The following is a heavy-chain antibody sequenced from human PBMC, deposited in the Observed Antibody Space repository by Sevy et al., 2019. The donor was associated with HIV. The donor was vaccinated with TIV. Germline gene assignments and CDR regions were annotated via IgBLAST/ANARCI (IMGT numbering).Heavy chain of an antibody. D-gene: IGHD3-16*01. CDR3: AKNRPPGGSLFSRHGMDV. Sequence: GGSLRLSCAASGFTFGTYDMHWVRQAPGKGLEWVAIISSDGSYRYYADSVSGRFSMSRDNSKNTMYLQISGLLIEDTAVYYCAKNRPPGGSLFSRHGMDVWGRWTTVTVTS. CDR1: GFTFGTYD. CDR2: ISSDGSYR. V-gene: IGHV3-30*18. J-gene: IGHJ6*02.